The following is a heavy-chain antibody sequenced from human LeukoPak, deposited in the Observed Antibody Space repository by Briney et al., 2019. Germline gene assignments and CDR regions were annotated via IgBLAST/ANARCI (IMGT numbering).Heavy chain of an antibody. CDR2: INHSGST. CDR3: ARGRRYCSSTSCSPFDY. D-gene: IGHD2-2*01. CDR1: GGSFSGYY. V-gene: IGHV4-34*01. Sequence: SETRSLTCAVYGGSFSGYYWSWIRQPPGKGLEWIGEINHSGSTNYNPSLKSRVTISVDTSKNQFSLKLSSVTAADTAVYYCARGRRYCSSTSCSPFDYWGQGTLVTVSS. J-gene: IGHJ4*02.